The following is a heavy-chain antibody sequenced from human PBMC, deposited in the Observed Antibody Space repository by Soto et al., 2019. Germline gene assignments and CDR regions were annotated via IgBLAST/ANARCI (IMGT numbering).Heavy chain of an antibody. J-gene: IGHJ4*02. V-gene: IGHV3-30*18. Sequence: GGSLRLSCAASGFTFSSYGMHWVRQAPGKGLERVAVISYDGSNKYYADSVKGRFTISRDNSKNTLYLQMNSLRAEDTAVYYCAKNLYYYGSGSYSTDYWGQGTLVTVSS. CDR3: AKNLYYYGSGSYSTDY. D-gene: IGHD3-10*01. CDR2: ISYDGSNK. CDR1: GFTFSSYG.